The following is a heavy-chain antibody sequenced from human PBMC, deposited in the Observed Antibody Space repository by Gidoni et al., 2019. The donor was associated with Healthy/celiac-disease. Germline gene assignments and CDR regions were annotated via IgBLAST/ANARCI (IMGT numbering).Heavy chain of an antibody. D-gene: IGHD3-16*02. V-gene: IGHV3-43*02. CDR3: AKDYNDYVWGSYRRYYYYGMDV. Sequence: EVQLVESGGGVVQPGGSLRLSCAASGFTFADYAMHWVRQAPGKGLEWVSLISGDGGSTYYADSVKGRFTISRDNSKNSLYLQMNSLRTEDTALYYCAKDYNDYVWGSYRRYYYYGMDVWGQGTTVTVSS. CDR2: ISGDGGST. J-gene: IGHJ6*02. CDR1: GFTFADYA.